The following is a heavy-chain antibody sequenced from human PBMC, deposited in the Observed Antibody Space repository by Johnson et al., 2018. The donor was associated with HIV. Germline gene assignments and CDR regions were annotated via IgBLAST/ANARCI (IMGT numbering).Heavy chain of an antibody. Sequence: VLLVESGGGLVQPGGSLRLSCVVSGFTFRSYWMTWVRQAPGKGLEWVANIKQDGSEKYYVDSVKGRFTISRDNAKNSLYLQMNGLRAEDTAVYYCARNEYSNDGGRDAFDIWGQGTMVTVPS. CDR1: GFTFRSYW. V-gene: IGHV3-7*01. D-gene: IGHD4-11*01. CDR2: IKQDGSEK. CDR3: ARNEYSNDGGRDAFDI. J-gene: IGHJ3*02.